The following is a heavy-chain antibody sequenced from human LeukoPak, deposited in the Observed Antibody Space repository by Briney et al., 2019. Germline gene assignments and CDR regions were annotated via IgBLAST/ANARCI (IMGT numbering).Heavy chain of an antibody. D-gene: IGHD1-26*01. Sequence: SVKVSCKASGGTFSSYAISWVRQAPGQGLEWMGGIIPIFGTANYAQKFQGRVTITADESTSTAYMELSSLRSEDAAVYYCARESGSFSSYFDYWGQGTLVTVSS. CDR2: IIPIFGTA. J-gene: IGHJ4*02. CDR1: GGTFSSYA. V-gene: IGHV1-69*13. CDR3: ARESGSFSSYFDY.